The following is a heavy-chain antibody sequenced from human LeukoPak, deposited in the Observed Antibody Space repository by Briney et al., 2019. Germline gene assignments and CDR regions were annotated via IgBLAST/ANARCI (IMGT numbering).Heavy chain of an antibody. V-gene: IGHV4-59*01. J-gene: IGHJ5*02. CDR3: AKSLYGSGSYYNWFDP. CDR2: IYYSGST. Sequence: SETLSLTCTVSGGSISSYYWSWIRQPPGKGLEWIGYIYYSGSTNYNPSLKSRVTISVDTSKNQFSLKLGSVTAADTAVYYCAKSLYGSGSYYNWFDPWGQGTLVTVSS. CDR1: GGSISSYY. D-gene: IGHD3-10*01.